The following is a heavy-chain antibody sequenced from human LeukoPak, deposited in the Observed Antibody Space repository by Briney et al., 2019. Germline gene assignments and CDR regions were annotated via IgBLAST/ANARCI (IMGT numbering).Heavy chain of an antibody. CDR1: GYTFTGYC. CDR2: INRNSGGT. Sequence: ASVKVSCKASGYTFTGYCMHWVRQAPGQGLEWMGWINRNSGGTNYAQKFKGRVTMTRDTAMSTAYMQLSRLRADDTAVYYCPRGDGRDYEPTSLWGQGTLVTVSS. CDR3: PRGDGRDYEPTSL. D-gene: IGHD4-17*01. J-gene: IGHJ4*02. V-gene: IGHV1-2*02.